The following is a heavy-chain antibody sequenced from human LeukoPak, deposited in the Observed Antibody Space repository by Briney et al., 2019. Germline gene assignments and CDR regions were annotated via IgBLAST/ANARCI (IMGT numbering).Heavy chain of an antibody. V-gene: IGHV4-59*12. Sequence: SETLSLTCTVSGGSISSYYWSWIRQPPGKGLEWIGYIYYSGSTNYNPSLKSRVTISVDTSKNQFSLKLSSVTAADTAVYYCARGHYGDYGAYAFDIWGQGTMVTVSS. J-gene: IGHJ3*02. CDR2: IYYSGST. CDR3: ARGHYGDYGAYAFDI. D-gene: IGHD4-17*01. CDR1: GGSISSYY.